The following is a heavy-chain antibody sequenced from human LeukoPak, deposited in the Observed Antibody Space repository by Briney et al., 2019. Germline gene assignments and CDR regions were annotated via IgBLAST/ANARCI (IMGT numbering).Heavy chain of an antibody. Sequence: GGSLRLSCAASGFTFSSFPMHWVRQVPGKGLEYVSAISSTGETSYYANSVKDRFTISRDNSKNTLYLQMGSLRNEDMAVYYCARVMSGSGSKYLDYWGQGTLVTVSS. CDR1: GFTFSSFP. D-gene: IGHD3-10*01. V-gene: IGHV3-64*01. CDR2: ISSTGETS. CDR3: ARVMSGSGSKYLDY. J-gene: IGHJ4*02.